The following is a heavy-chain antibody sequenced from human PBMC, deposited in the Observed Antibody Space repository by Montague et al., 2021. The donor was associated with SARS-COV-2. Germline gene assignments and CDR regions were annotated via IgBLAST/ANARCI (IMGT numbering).Heavy chain of an antibody. D-gene: IGHD6-25*01. V-gene: IGHV3-9*01. CDR1: GFTFGDYA. J-gene: IGHJ6*02. CDR3: AKGAAKTCYYNGMDV. CDR2: ISWNSGYI. Sequence: LRLSCAASGFTFGDYALPWVRHAPGKGLEWVSAISWNSGYIDYAGSVKGRFTISRDNDKNSLYLEMNSLSAEDTALYYCAKGAAKTCYYNGMDVWGQGTTVTVSS.